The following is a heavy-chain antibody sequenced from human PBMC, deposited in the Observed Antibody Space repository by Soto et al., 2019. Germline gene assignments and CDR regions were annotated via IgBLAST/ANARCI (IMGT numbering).Heavy chain of an antibody. V-gene: IGHV3-48*01. Sequence: EVQLVESGGGLVQPGGSLRLSCAASGFTFSSYSMNWVRQAPGKGLEWVSYISSSSSTIYYADSVKGRFTISRDNAKNSLYLQMNSLRAEDTAVYYCARGGDYDFWSGYYDTGPFFDYWGQGTLVTVSS. CDR1: GFTFSSYS. CDR2: ISSSSSTI. CDR3: ARGGDYDFWSGYYDTGPFFDY. J-gene: IGHJ4*02. D-gene: IGHD3-3*01.